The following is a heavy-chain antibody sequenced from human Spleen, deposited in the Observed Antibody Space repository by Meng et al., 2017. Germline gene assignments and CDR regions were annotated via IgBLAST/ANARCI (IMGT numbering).Heavy chain of an antibody. CDR3: ARGNKDNFYNPGYYYYGMDV. J-gene: IGHJ6*02. CDR1: GYTFTGYY. D-gene: IGHD1-14*01. V-gene: IGHV1-2*06. CDR2: VNPASGVT. Sequence: ASVKVSCKASGYTFTGYYMHWVRQAPGQGLEWMGRVNPASGVTNYAQKFQGRVTMTRDTSISTAYMELSRLRSDDTAVYFCARGNKDNFYNPGYYYYGMDVWGQGTTVTVSS.